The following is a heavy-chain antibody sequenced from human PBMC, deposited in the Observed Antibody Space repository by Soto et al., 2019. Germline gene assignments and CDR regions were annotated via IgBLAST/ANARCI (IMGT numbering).Heavy chain of an antibody. CDR3: AKVRRYGSGSYGMDV. D-gene: IGHD3-10*01. Sequence: EVQLVESGGGLVQPGRSLRLSCAASGFTFDDYAMHWVRQAPGKGLGWVSGISWNSGSIGYADSVKGRFTISRDNAKNSLYLQMNSLRAEDTALYYCAKVRRYGSGSYGMDVWGQGTTVTVSS. J-gene: IGHJ6*02. V-gene: IGHV3-9*01. CDR1: GFTFDDYA. CDR2: ISWNSGSI.